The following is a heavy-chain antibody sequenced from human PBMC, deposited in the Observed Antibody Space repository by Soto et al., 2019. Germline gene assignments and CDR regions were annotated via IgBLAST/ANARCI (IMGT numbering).Heavy chain of an antibody. CDR3: ARDSVVRGVIIFSDYYYGMDV. CDR2: ISYDGSNK. V-gene: IGHV3-30-3*01. CDR1: GFTFSSYA. J-gene: IGHJ6*02. Sequence: GGSLRLSCAASGFTFSSYAMHWVRQAPGKGLEWVAVISYDGSNKYYADSVKGRFTISRDNSKNTLYLQMNSLRAEDTAVYYCARDSVVRGVIIFSDYYYGMDVWGQGTTVTVSS. D-gene: IGHD3-10*01.